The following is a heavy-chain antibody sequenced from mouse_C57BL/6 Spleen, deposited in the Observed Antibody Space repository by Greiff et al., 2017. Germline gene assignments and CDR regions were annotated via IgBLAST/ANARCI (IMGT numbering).Heavy chain of an antibody. D-gene: IGHD1-1*01. V-gene: IGHV1-4*01. Sequence: QVQLQQSGAELARPGASVKMSCKASGYTFTSYTMHWVKQRPGQGLEWIGYINPSSGYTKYNQKFKDKATLTADKSSSTAYMQLTSLTSEDSAVYYCARDYYGSSYGVYFDYWGQGATLTVSS. CDR3: ARDYYGSSYGVYFDY. J-gene: IGHJ2*01. CDR2: INPSSGYT. CDR1: GYTFTSYT.